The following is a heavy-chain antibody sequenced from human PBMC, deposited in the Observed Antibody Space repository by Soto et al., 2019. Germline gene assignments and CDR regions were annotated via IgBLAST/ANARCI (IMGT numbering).Heavy chain of an antibody. CDR2: IYHSGST. V-gene: IGHV4-30-2*01. J-gene: IGHJ4*02. CDR1: GGSISSGGYS. Sequence: SETLSLTCAVSGGSISSGGYSWSWIRQPPGKGLEWIGYIYHSGSTYYNPSLKSRVTISVDRSKNQFSLKLSSVTAADTAVYYCASGGTGIVGATPSDYWGQGTLVTVSS. CDR3: ASGGTGIVGATPSDY. D-gene: IGHD1-26*01.